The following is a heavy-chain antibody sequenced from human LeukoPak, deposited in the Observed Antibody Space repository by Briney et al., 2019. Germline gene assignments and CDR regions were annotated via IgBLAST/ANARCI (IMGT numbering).Heavy chain of an antibody. CDR2: IYYSGNT. CDR1: GGSISNYY. CDR3: ARAGYNWNGGYASDI. D-gene: IGHD1-1*01. J-gene: IGHJ3*02. V-gene: IGHV4-59*01. Sequence: PSETLSLTCTVSGGSISNYYWSWVRQPPGKGLEWIGYIYYSGNTNYNPSLKGRVTISVDSSRDQFSLKLSSVTAADTAVYYCARAGYNWNGGYASDIWGQGTMVTVSS.